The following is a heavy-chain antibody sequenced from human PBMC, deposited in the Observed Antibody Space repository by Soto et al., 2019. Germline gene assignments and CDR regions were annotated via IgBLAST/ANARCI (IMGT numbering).Heavy chain of an antibody. D-gene: IGHD2-15*01. V-gene: IGHV1-3*01. CDR2: INAGNGNT. J-gene: IGHJ4*02. CDR3: ARDEIGSVVGWELPDY. Sequence: ASVKVSCKASGYTFASYYMHWVRQAPGQRLEWMGWINAGNGNTKYSQKFQGRVTITRDTSASTAYMELSSLRSEDTDVYYCARDEIGSVVGWELPDYWGQGTLVTVSS. CDR1: GYTFASYY.